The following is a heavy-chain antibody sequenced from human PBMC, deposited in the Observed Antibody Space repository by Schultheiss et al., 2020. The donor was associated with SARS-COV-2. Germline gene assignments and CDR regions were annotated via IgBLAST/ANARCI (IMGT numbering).Heavy chain of an antibody. V-gene: IGHV3-74*01. CDR2: INSDGSST. D-gene: IGHD1-26*01. Sequence: GGSLRLSCAASGFTFSSYAMSWVRQAPGKGLVWVSRINSDGSSTSYADSVKGRFTISRDNSKNTLYLQMNSLRAEDTAVYYCASSPPAGIVGATSWFDPWGQGTLVTVSS. CDR3: ASSPPAGIVGATSWFDP. J-gene: IGHJ5*02. CDR1: GFTFSSYA.